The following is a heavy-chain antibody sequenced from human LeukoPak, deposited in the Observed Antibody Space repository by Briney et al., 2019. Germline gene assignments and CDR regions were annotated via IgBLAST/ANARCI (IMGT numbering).Heavy chain of an antibody. V-gene: IGHV4-38-2*01. J-gene: IGHJ6*03. CDR3: ARHDYSNYVGYYYYYMDV. D-gene: IGHD4-11*01. Sequence: SETLSLTCAVSGYSISSGYYWGWIRQPPGKGLEWIGSIYHSGSTYYNPSLKSRVTISVDTSKNQFSLKLSSVTAADTAVYYCARHDYSNYVGYYYYYMDVWGKRTTVTVSS. CDR2: IYHSGST. CDR1: GYSISSGYY.